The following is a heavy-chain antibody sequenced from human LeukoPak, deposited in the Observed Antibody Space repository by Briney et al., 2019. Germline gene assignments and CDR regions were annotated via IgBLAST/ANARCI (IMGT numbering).Heavy chain of an antibody. CDR1: GFTFSSYG. J-gene: IGHJ6*02. CDR2: ISYDGSNK. V-gene: IGHV3-30*18. CDR3: AKDGWLANYYYYGMDV. Sequence: PGGSLRFSCAASGFTFSSYGMHWVRQAPGKGLEWVAVISYDGSNKYYADSVRGRFTISRDNSKNTLYLQMNSLRAEDTAVYYCAKDGWLANYYYYGMDVWGQGTTVTVSS. D-gene: IGHD5-24*01.